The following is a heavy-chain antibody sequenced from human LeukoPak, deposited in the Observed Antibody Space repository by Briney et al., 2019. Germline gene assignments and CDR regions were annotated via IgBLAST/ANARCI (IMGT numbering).Heavy chain of an antibody. CDR2: IIPIFGTA. CDR1: GYTFTGYY. D-gene: IGHD3-16*02. J-gene: IGHJ3*02. CDR3: ARDSRLPRISYDCVWGSYRYHAFDI. Sequence: GASVKVSCKASGYTFTGYYMHWVRQAPGQGLEWVGGIIPIFGTANYAQKFQGSVTITADESTSTAYMGLSSLRSEDTAVYYCARDSRLPRISYDCVWGSYRYHAFDIWGQGTMVTVSS. V-gene: IGHV1-69*13.